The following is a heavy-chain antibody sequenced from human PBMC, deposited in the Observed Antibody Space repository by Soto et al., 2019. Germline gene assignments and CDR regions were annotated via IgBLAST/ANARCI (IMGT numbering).Heavy chain of an antibody. CDR3: ASYGSGSYYNVPEHDY. J-gene: IGHJ4*02. Sequence: GGSLRLSCAASGFTFSSYGMHWVRQAPGKGLEWVAVISYDGSNKYYADSVKGRFTISRDNSKNTLYLQMNSLRAEDTAVYYCASYGSGSYYNVPEHDYWGQGTLVTVSS. V-gene: IGHV3-30*03. D-gene: IGHD3-10*01. CDR2: ISYDGSNK. CDR1: GFTFSSYG.